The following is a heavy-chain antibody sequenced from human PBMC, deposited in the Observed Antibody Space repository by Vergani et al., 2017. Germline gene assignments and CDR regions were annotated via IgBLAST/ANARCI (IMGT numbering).Heavy chain of an antibody. CDR3: VRRTDGCRGAVCYSAPVYMDV. D-gene: IGHD2-21*01. CDR1: GGTFSSYA. CDR2: IDTKSGDT. J-gene: IGHJ6*03. V-gene: IGHV1-2*02. Sequence: QVQLVQSGAEVKKPGSSVKVSCKASGGTFSSYALNWVRQAPGQGPEWMGWIDTKSGDTSYAQQFQGRVTMTRVPSLRSAYMDLGRLTSDDSAVYYCVRRTDGCRGAVCYSAPVYMDVWGEGTTVTVSS.